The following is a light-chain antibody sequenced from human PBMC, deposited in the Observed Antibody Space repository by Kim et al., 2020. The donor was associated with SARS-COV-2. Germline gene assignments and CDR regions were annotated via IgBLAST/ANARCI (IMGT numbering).Light chain of an antibody. J-gene: IGLJ2*01. V-gene: IGLV2-14*03. Sequence: GQSITISCTGTSNDIGGYNYVSWYQQHPGKVPKFMIYDVSKRPSGVSDRFSGSKSGYTASLTISGLQAEDEADYYCSSYTSSNTLVFGGGTKLTVL. CDR1: SNDIGGYNY. CDR2: DVS. CDR3: SSYTSSNTLV.